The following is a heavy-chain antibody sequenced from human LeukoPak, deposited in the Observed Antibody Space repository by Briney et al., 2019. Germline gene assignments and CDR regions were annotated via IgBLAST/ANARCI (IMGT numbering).Heavy chain of an antibody. CDR2: IIPILGIA. CDR1: GGTFSSYA. J-gene: IGHJ4*02. V-gene: IGHV1-69*04. CDR3: ATPGYFSSTSCYAENPFAY. D-gene: IGHD2-2*01. Sequence: VASVKVSCKASGGTFSSYAISWVRQAPGQGLEWMGRIIPILGIANYAQKFQGRVTITADKSTSTAYMELSSLRSEDTAVYYCATPGYFSSTSCYAENPFAYWGQGTLVTASS.